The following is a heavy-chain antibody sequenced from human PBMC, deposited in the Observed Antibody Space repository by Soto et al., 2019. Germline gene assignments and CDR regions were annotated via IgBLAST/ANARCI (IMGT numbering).Heavy chain of an antibody. CDR1: GFTFDDYA. CDR2: ISWNSGSI. J-gene: IGHJ2*01. V-gene: IGHV3-9*01. Sequence: EVQLVESGGGLVQPGRSLRLSCAASGFTFDDYAMHWVRQAPGKGLEWVSGISWNSGSIGYADSVKGRFTISRDNAKNSLYLQMNSLRAEDTALYYCAKEVAGKFLPGYWYFDLWGRGTLVTVSS. CDR3: AKEVAGKFLPGYWYFDL. D-gene: IGHD6-19*01.